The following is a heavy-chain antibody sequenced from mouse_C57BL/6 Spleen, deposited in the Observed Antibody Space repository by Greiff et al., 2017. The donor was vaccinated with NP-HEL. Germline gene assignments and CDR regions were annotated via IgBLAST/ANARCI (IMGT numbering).Heavy chain of an antibody. Sequence: VQLQQPGAELVMPGASVKLSCKASGYTFTSYWMHWVKQRPGQGLEWIGEIDPSDSYTNYNQKFKGKSTLTVDKSSSTAYMQLSSLTSEDSAVYNCARKCYCYGSSPWFAYWGQGTLVTVSA. CDR1: GYTFTSYW. J-gene: IGHJ3*01. CDR2: IDPSDSYT. V-gene: IGHV1-69*01. D-gene: IGHD1-1*01. CDR3: ARKCYCYGSSPWFAY.